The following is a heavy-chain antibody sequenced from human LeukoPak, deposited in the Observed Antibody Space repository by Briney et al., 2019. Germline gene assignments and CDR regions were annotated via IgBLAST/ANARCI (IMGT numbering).Heavy chain of an antibody. D-gene: IGHD5-18*01. J-gene: IGHJ4*02. CDR3: AKGSDGYSYGYIPFDY. V-gene: IGHV3-23*01. CDR2: ISGSGGST. Sequence: GGSLRLSCAASGFTFSSYAMSWVRQAPGKGLEGVSAISGSGGSTYYADSVKGRFTISRDNSKNTLYLQMNSLRAEDTAVYYCAKGSDGYSYGYIPFDYWGQGTLVTVSS. CDR1: GFTFSSYA.